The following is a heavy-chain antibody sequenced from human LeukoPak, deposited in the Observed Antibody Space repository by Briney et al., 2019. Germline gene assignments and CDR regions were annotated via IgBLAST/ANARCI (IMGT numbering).Heavy chain of an antibody. J-gene: IGHJ4*02. CDR2: ISWNSGSI. CDR1: GSTFDDYA. D-gene: IGHD5-12*01. CDR3: AKDMGGYYFDY. Sequence: GGSLRLSCAASGSTFDDYAMHWVRQAPGKGLEWVSGISWNSGSIGYADSVKGRFTISRDNAKNSLYLQMNSLRAEDTALYYCAKDMGGYYFDYWGQGTLVTVSS. V-gene: IGHV3-9*01.